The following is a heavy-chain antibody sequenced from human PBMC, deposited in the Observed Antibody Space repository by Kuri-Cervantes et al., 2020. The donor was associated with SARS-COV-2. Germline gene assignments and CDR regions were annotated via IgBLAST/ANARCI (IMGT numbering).Heavy chain of an antibody. D-gene: IGHD2-2*01. CDR1: GYTFTNYY. V-gene: IGHV1-46*01. CDR3: ARVVGYCSSTSCPLLAFDI. Sequence: ASVKVSCKASGYTFTNYYIHWVRQAPGHGLEWMGVINPSGGSTSYAQKFQGRVTMTRDTSTTTVYMELRSLRSEDTAVYYCARVVGYCSSTSCPLLAFDIWGQGTMVTVSS. CDR2: INPSGGST. J-gene: IGHJ3*02.